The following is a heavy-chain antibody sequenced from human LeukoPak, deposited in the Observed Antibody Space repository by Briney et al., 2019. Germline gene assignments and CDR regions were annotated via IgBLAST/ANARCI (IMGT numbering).Heavy chain of an antibody. J-gene: IGHJ4*02. CDR2: INHSGNT. Sequence: PSETLSLTCAVYGGSFSGYYWSWIRQPPGKGLEWIGEINHSGNTNYNPSLKSRVTISVDTSKNQFSLKLSSVTAADTAVYYCARTGVATIAFYYWGQGTLVTVSS. CDR1: GGSFSGYY. D-gene: IGHD5-12*01. V-gene: IGHV4-34*01. CDR3: ARTGVATIAFYY.